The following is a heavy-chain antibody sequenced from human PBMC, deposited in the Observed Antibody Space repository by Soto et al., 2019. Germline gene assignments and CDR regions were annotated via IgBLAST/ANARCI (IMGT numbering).Heavy chain of an antibody. CDR1: GFTLSNNE. D-gene: IGHD3-10*01. CDR3: VGPAAPVNY. J-gene: IGHJ4*02. V-gene: IGHV3-48*03. Sequence: ALILAGSASGFTLSNNELNWVRQAPGKGLEWVSYISTSSRTMSYADSVKGRFTISRDNAKNSLCLQMNSLRVEDTAVYYSVGPAAPVNYWGQGTLVTVSS. CDR2: ISTSSRTM.